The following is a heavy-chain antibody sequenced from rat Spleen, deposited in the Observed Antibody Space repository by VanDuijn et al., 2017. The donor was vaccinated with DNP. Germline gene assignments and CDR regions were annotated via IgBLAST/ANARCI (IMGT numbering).Heavy chain of an antibody. CDR2: ISSAGST. CDR1: GYSITSAYR. V-gene: IGHV3-3*01. D-gene: IGHD1-11*01. CDR3: ARLHYGLDY. J-gene: IGHJ2*01. Sequence: EVQLQESGPGLVKPSQSLSLTCSVTGYSITSAYRWNWIRKFPGNKLEWMGFISSAGSTNYNPSLKSRISITRDTSKNQFFLQVNSVTTEDTATYYCARLHYGLDYWGQGVMFTVSS.